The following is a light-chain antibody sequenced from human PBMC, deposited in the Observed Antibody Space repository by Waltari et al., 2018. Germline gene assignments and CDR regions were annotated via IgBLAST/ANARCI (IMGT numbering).Light chain of an antibody. CDR2: ESS. CDR1: SSNLGNNY. Sequence: QSVLTQPPSVSAAPGQRVTISCSGGSSNLGNNYVSWYRQFPGTAPKLLIYESSERPAGIPGRVSGSKAGTSATLDITGLQAGDEADYYCGTWDSSLSGAVFGGGTHLTVL. CDR3: GTWDSSLSGAV. V-gene: IGLV1-51*02. J-gene: IGLJ7*01.